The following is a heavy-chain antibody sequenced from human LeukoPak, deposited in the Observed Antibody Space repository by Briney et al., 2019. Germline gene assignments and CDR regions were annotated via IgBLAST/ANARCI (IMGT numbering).Heavy chain of an antibody. D-gene: IGHD6-13*01. Sequence: PGGSLRLSCAASGFTFSSYAMHWVRQAPGKGLEWVSYISSSGSTIYYADSVKGRFTISRDNAKNSLYLQMNSLRAEDTAVYYCAKDGIAAAYYYYYMDVWGKGTTVTISS. V-gene: IGHV3-48*03. J-gene: IGHJ6*03. CDR2: ISSSGSTI. CDR3: AKDGIAAAYYYYYMDV. CDR1: GFTFSSYA.